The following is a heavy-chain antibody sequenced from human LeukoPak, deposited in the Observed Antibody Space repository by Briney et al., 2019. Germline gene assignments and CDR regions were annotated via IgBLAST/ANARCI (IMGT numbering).Heavy chain of an antibody. Sequence: SETLPLTCTVSGGSLSSSSYYWGWIRQPPGKGLEWIGSIYYSGTTYYNPSLKSRVTISVDTSKNQFSLKLSSVTAADTAVYYCARASDCSGAACFDYWGQGTLVTVSS. V-gene: IGHV4-39*01. CDR2: IYYSGTT. D-gene: IGHD2-15*01. J-gene: IGHJ4*02. CDR3: ARASDCSGAACFDY. CDR1: GGSLSSSSYY.